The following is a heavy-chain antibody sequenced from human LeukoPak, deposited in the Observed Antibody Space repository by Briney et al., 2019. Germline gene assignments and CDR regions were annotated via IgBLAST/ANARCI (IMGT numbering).Heavy chain of an antibody. CDR3: ARERYDFWSGYALGDY. CDR2: INPNSGGT. J-gene: IGHJ4*02. V-gene: IGHV1-2*02. D-gene: IGHD3-3*01. Sequence: ASVKVSCKASGYTFTDYYIHWVRQAPGQGLEWMGWINPNSGGTNYAQKFQGRVTMTRDTSISTAYMELSRLRSDDTAVYYCARERYDFWSGYALGDYWGQGTLVTVSS. CDR1: GYTFTDYY.